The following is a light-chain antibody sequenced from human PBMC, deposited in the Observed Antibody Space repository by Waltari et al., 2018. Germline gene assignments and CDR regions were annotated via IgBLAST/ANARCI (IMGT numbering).Light chain of an antibody. V-gene: IGKV3-15*01. CDR2: GAS. CDR1: QSVSNN. Sequence: EIVMTQSPATLSVSPGERATLSCRASQSVSNNLAWYQQKPGQVPRLLIYGASTRATGTPVRFSGSGSGTDFTLTISSLQSEDFAVYQCHQYNVWPLTFGGGTKVEIK. CDR3: HQYNVWPLT. J-gene: IGKJ4*01.